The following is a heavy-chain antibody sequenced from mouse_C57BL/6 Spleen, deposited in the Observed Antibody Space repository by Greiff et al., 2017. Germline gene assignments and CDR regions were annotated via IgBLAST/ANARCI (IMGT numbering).Heavy chain of an antibody. D-gene: IGHD2-3*01. CDR1: GYSITSGYD. Sequence: EVKLLESGPGMVKPSQSLSLTCTVTGYSITSGYDWHWIRHFPGNKLEWMGYISYSGSTNYNPSLKSRISITHDTSKNHFFLQLNSVTTEDTAPYYCARGGYYLFAYWGQGTLVTVSA. CDR2: ISYSGST. J-gene: IGHJ3*01. CDR3: ARGGYYLFAY. V-gene: IGHV3-1*01.